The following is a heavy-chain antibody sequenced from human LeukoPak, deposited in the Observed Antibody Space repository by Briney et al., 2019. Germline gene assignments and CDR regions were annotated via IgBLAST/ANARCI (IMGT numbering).Heavy chain of an antibody. CDR2: IYYSGST. V-gene: IGHV4-31*03. CDR3: ARDRYFDSSSWCPLDV. CDR1: GGSISSGGYY. D-gene: IGHD6-13*01. J-gene: IGHJ6*02. Sequence: SQTLSLTCTVSGGSISSGGYYWSWIRQHSGKGLEWIGYIYYSGSTYYNPSLKSRVTISVDTSKNQFSLKLSSVTAADTAVYYCARDRYFDSSSWCPLDVWGQGTTVTVSS.